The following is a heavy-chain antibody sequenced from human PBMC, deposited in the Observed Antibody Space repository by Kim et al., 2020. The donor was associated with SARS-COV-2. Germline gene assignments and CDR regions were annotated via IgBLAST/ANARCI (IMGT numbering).Heavy chain of an antibody. CDR2: IYIGGNT. V-gene: IGHV3-66*01. D-gene: IGHD3-10*01. Sequence: GGSLRLSCAASGFSVSGNYVSWVRQSARKGLEWVAVIYIGGNTFYADSVKGRFTISRDNSKNTLYLQTSSLRAEDTAVYYCARTGTLGFGAGTYSPPNSWGQGTLVTVSS. J-gene: IGHJ4*02. CDR3: ARTGTLGFGAGTYSPPNS. CDR1: GFSVSGNY.